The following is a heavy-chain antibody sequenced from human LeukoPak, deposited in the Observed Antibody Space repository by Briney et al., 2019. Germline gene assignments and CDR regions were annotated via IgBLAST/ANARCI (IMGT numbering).Heavy chain of an antibody. CDR3: ASRFGVGLNWFDP. Sequence: SETLSLTCTVSGGSISSSSYYWGWIRQPPGKGLEWIGSIYYSGSTYYNPSLKSRVTISVDTSKNQFSLKLSSVTAADTAVYYCASRFGVGLNWFDPWGQGTLVTVSS. J-gene: IGHJ5*02. CDR1: GGSISSSSYY. CDR2: IYYSGST. V-gene: IGHV4-39*07. D-gene: IGHD3-3*01.